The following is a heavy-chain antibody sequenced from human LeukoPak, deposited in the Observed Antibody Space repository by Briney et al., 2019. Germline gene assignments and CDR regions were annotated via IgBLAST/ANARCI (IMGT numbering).Heavy chain of an antibody. CDR1: GGSISSYY. D-gene: IGHD5-12*01. V-gene: IGHV4-59*01. J-gene: IGHJ1*01. CDR2: IYYSGST. CDR3: AISGLEYFQH. Sequence: SETLSLTCTVSGGSISSYYWSWLRQPPGKGLEWIGYIYYSGSTNYNPSLKSRVPISVDTSNNQFSLKLSSVTDADTAVYYCAISGLEYFQHGGQGTLVTVSS.